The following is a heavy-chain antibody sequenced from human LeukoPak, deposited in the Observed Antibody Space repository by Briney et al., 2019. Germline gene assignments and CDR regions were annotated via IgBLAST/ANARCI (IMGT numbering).Heavy chain of an antibody. D-gene: IGHD4-23*01. CDR3: ASHLPTTVVTPGGDY. CDR1: GGSFSGYY. V-gene: IGHV4-34*01. Sequence: RSSETLSLTCAVYGGSFSGYYWSWIRQPPGKGLEWIGEINHSGSTNYNPSLKSRVTISVDTSKNQLSLKLSSVTAADTAVYYCASHLPTTVVTPGGDYWGQRTLVTVSS. CDR2: INHSGST. J-gene: IGHJ4*02.